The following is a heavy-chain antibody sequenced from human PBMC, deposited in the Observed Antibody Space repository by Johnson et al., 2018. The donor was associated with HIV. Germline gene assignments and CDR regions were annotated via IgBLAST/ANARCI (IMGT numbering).Heavy chain of an antibody. V-gene: IGHV3-48*03. J-gene: IGHJ3*02. CDR2: ISSSGSTI. CDR3: ARGSGVGAFDI. D-gene: IGHD7-27*01. Sequence: VQLVESGGGLVQPGGSLRLSCAASGFTFSSYEMNWVRQAPGKGLEWVSYISSSGSTIYYADSVKGRFTSSRDNSKNSLYLQMSSLRVEDTAVYYCARGSGVGAFDIWGQGTMVTVSS. CDR1: GFTFSSYE.